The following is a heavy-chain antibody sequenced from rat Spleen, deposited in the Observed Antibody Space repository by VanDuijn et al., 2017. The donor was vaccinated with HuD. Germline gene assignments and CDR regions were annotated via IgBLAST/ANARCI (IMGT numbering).Heavy chain of an antibody. D-gene: IGHD1-2*01. Sequence: EVQLVESGGGLVQPGRSLKLSCVASGFTFNNYWMSWIRQAPGKGLEWVATITSGGSSTYYRDSVKGRFTISRDNAKSTLYLQMDSLRSEDTATYYCARHSTIAAGDYWGQGVMVTVSS. CDR2: ITSGGSST. V-gene: IGHV5-31*01. CDR3: ARHSTIAAGDY. J-gene: IGHJ2*01. CDR1: GFTFNNYW.